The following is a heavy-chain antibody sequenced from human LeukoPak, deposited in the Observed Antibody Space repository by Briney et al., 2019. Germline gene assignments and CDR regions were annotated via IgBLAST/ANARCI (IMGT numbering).Heavy chain of an antibody. J-gene: IGHJ4*02. CDR2: INHSGST. D-gene: IGHD3-10*01. CDR3: ARQTFREEIGY. V-gene: IGHV4-34*01. Sequence: SETLSLTCAVYGGSFSGYYWSWIRQPPGKGLEWIGEINHSGSTNYNPSLKSRVTISVDTSKNQFSLKLSSVTAADTAMYYCARQTFREEIGYWGQGTLVTVSS. CDR1: GGSFSGYY.